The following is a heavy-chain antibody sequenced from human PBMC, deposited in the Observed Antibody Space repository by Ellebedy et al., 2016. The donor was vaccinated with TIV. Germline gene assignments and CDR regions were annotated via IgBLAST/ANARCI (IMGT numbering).Heavy chain of an antibody. CDR2: IYPRDSDT. V-gene: IGHV5-51*01. CDR1: GYTFTNYW. Sequence: ASVKVSCKTSGYTFTNYWIAWVRQRPGKGLEWMGFIYPRDSDTRYSPSSQGQVTISADKSTSTAYLQWSRLKASDTAMYYCARMVYGSGWDGYFDPWGQGTLVTVSP. D-gene: IGHD6-19*01. CDR3: ARMVYGSGWDGYFDP. J-gene: IGHJ5*02.